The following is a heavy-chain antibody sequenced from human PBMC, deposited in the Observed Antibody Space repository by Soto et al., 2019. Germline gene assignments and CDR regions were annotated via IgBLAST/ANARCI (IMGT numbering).Heavy chain of an antibody. V-gene: IGHV3-21*02. CDR3: ARGRVQDEWLRPGYFYYMDV. Sequence: EDQLVESGGGLVKPGGSLRLSCVASGFTFRSYSFNWVRQAPGRGLEWVSSIGIDGDHIYYADSLRGRYTISRDDAENSLHLEISSLRVEDTAIYYCARGRVQDEWLRPGYFYYMDVWGKGTTITVS. CDR1: GFTFRSYS. D-gene: IGHD3-3*01. J-gene: IGHJ6*03. CDR2: IGIDGDHI.